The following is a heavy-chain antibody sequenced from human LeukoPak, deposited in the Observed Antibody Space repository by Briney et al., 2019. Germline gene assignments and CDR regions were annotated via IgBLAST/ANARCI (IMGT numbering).Heavy chain of an antibody. CDR2: ISYDGSNK. CDR3: AKDFISIAAAGTVDY. V-gene: IGHV3-30*18. CDR1: GFTFSSYG. J-gene: IGHJ4*02. Sequence: PGGSLRLSCAASGFTFSSYGMHWVRQAPGKGLEWVAVISYDGSNKYYADSVKGRFTISRDNSKNTLYLQMNCLRAEDTAVYCCAKDFISIAAAGTVDYWGQGTLVTVSS. D-gene: IGHD6-13*01.